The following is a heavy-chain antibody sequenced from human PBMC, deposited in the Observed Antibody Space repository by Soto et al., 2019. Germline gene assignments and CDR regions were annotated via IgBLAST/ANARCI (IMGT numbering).Heavy chain of an antibody. V-gene: IGHV5-10-1*01. CDR1: GYSFTSYW. CDR2: IDPSDSYT. CDR3: ARMYYDFWSGPNWFDP. D-gene: IGHD3-3*01. Sequence: PGESLKISCKGSGYSFTSYWISWVRQMPGKGLEWMGRIDPSDSYTNYSPSFQGHVTISADKSISTAYLQWSSLKASDTAMYYCARMYYDFWSGPNWFDPWGQGTLVTVSS. J-gene: IGHJ5*02.